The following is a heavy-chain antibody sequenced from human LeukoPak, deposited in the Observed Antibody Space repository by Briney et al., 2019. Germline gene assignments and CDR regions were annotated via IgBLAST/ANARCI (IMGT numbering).Heavy chain of an antibody. CDR1: GFTFSNAW. Sequence: PGGSLRLSCAASGFTFSNAWMTWVRQAPGKGLEWVSSISSSSSYIYYADSVKGRFTISRDNAKNSLYLQMNSLRAEDTAVYYCARDDTAMVKGTYYYYGMDVWGQGTTVTVSS. J-gene: IGHJ6*02. D-gene: IGHD5-18*01. V-gene: IGHV3-21*01. CDR3: ARDDTAMVKGTYYYYGMDV. CDR2: ISSSSSYI.